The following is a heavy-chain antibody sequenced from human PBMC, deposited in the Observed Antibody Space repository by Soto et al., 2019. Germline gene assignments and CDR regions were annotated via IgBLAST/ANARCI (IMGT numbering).Heavy chain of an antibody. V-gene: IGHV4-59*01. Sequence: SATRSLTCPVSGGSISSYYWSWIRPPPGKGLEWIGYIYYSGSTNYNPSLKSRVTISVDTSTNQFSLKLTSVTAADTAVYYCARGPYSNGYWGAYFDYWGQGSLVTVSS. CDR3: ARGPYSNGYWGAYFDY. CDR1: GGSISSYY. D-gene: IGHD6-19*01. CDR2: IYYSGST. J-gene: IGHJ4*02.